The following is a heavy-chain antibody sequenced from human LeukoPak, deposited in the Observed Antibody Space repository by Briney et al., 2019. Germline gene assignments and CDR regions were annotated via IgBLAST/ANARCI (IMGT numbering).Heavy chain of an antibody. V-gene: IGHV3-74*01. CDR2: INSDGSSI. CDR3: ASSGYYYDSSGYWPPHAFDI. Sequence: GGSLRLSCAASGFTFSSHWMHWVRQAPGKGLVWVSRINSDGSSISYADSVKGRFTISRDNAKNTLYLQMNSLRAEDTAVYYCASSGYYYDSSGYWPPHAFDIWGQGTMVTVSS. J-gene: IGHJ3*02. D-gene: IGHD3-22*01. CDR1: GFTFSSHW.